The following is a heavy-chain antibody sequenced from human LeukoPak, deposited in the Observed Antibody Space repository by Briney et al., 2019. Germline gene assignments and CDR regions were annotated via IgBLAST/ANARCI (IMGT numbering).Heavy chain of an antibody. CDR2: ISGSGGST. Sequence: GGSLRLSCAASGFTFSSYSMSWVRQAPGKGLERVSVISGSGGSTYYADSVKGRFTISRDNSKNSLYLQMNSLRAEDTAVYYCARAAMVRGVDYFDYWGQGTLVTVSS. J-gene: IGHJ4*02. V-gene: IGHV3-23*01. D-gene: IGHD3-10*01. CDR1: GFTFSSYS. CDR3: ARAAMVRGVDYFDY.